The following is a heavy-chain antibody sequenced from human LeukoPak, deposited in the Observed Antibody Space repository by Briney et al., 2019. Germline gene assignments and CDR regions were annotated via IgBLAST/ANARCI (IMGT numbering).Heavy chain of an antibody. CDR2: ISSSSSSYI. Sequence: PGGSLRLSCAASGFTFSSYSMNWVRQAPGKGLEWVSSISSSSSSYIYYADSVKGRFTISRDNAKNSLYLQMNSLRAEDTAVYYCARVDYYYDSSGYYFDYWGQGTLVTVSS. CDR1: GFTFSSYS. CDR3: ARVDYYYDSSGYYFDY. J-gene: IGHJ4*02. D-gene: IGHD3-22*01. V-gene: IGHV3-21*01.